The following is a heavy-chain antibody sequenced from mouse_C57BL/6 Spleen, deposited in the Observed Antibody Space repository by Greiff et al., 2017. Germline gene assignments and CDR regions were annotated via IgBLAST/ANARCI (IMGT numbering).Heavy chain of an antibody. V-gene: IGHV5-6*01. J-gene: IGHJ2*01. CDR3: ARQHSNYRYFDY. CDR2: ISSGGSYT. Sequence: EVQRVESGGDLVKPGGSLKLSCAASGFTFSSYGMSWVRQTPDKRLEWVATISSGGSYTYYPDSGKGRFTIARDNAKNTLYLQMSRLKSEDTAMYYCARQHSNYRYFDYWGQGTTLTVSS. CDR1: GFTFSSYG. D-gene: IGHD2-5*01.